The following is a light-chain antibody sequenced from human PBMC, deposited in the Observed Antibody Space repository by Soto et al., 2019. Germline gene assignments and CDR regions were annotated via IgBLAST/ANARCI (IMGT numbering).Light chain of an antibody. CDR3: QSYDSSLSGWV. Sequence: QLVLTQPPSVSGAPGQRVTISCTGISSSIGAGYDVHWYQQLPGTAPKLLIYGNSNRPSGVPDRFSGSKSGTSASLAITGLQAEDEADYYCQSYDSSLSGWVFGGGTKLTVL. CDR1: SSSIGAGYD. V-gene: IGLV1-40*01. J-gene: IGLJ3*02. CDR2: GNS.